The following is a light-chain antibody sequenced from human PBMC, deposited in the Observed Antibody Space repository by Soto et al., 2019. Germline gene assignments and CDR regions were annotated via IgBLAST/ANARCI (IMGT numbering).Light chain of an antibody. CDR2: DGS. V-gene: IGLV2-23*01. Sequence: SVLTQHASVSGSPGQSITISCTGTSSDDGRYNLVSRYQQQPGQAPTLMIYDGSKRPSGVSNRFSGSKSGNTASLTISGLQAEDEADYYCCSYAGSSTFYVFGTGTKVTVL. CDR3: CSYAGSSTFYV. J-gene: IGLJ1*01. CDR1: SSDDGRYNL.